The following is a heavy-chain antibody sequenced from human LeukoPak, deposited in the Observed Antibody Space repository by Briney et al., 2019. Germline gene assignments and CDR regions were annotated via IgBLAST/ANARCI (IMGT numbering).Heavy chain of an antibody. CDR3: ARGASGVYTVTTSWFDP. J-gene: IGHJ5*02. D-gene: IGHD4-17*01. V-gene: IGHV1-2*02. CDR1: GYTFTGYY. Sequence: ASVKVSCKASGYTFTGYYIHWVRQAPGQGLEWMGWINPNSGGTNYAQKFQGRVTMTRGTSISTAYMELSRLRSDDTAVYYCARGASGVYTVTTSWFDPWGQGTLVTVSS. CDR2: INPNSGGT.